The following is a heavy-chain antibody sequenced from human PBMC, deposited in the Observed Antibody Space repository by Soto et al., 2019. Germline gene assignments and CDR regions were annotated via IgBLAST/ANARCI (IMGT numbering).Heavy chain of an antibody. D-gene: IGHD3-22*01. J-gene: IGHJ5*02. CDR2: IIPIVETP. CDR1: GGTFNSYD. CDR3: ARLSRPNYYDTSGFFTDNGFAP. Sequence: QVQLVQSGAEVKKPGSSMKVSCKASGGTFNSYDINWVRQAPGQGLEWMGGIIPIVETPKYAQKFQGRVTIPAAESTNTVYMELSSLRSEDTAMYYCARLSRPNYYDTSGFFTDNGFAPWGQGTLVTVSS. V-gene: IGHV1-69*01.